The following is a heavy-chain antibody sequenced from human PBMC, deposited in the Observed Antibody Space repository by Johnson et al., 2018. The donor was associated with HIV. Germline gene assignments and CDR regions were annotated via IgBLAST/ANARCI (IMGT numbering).Heavy chain of an antibody. D-gene: IGHD6-13*01. CDR1: GFTFDTYG. V-gene: IGHV3-33*01. Sequence: VQLVESGGGVVQPGRSLRLSCAASGFTFDTYGMHWVRQAPGKGLEWVASIWYDGSNKYYADSVKGRFTISRDNSNNALYLQMDSLRAEDTAVYYCALSGGAAAYDAFDIWGQGTMVTVSS. J-gene: IGHJ3*02. CDR2: IWYDGSNK. CDR3: ALSGGAAAYDAFDI.